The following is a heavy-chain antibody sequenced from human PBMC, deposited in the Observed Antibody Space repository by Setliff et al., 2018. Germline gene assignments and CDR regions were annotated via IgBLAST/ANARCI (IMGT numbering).Heavy chain of an antibody. D-gene: IGHD2-15*01. J-gene: IGHJ6*03. CDR1: GGTFTNYA. V-gene: IGHV1-69*05. CDR2: INPIFGTA. Sequence: ASVKVSCKASGGTFTNYAINWVRQAPGQGLEWMGGINPIFGTADYTQNFQGRVTITTDESTSTAYMKLSSLRSEDTAIYYCATERGLVVSATDYYYYMDVWGKGTTVTVSS. CDR3: ATERGLVVSATDYYYYMDV.